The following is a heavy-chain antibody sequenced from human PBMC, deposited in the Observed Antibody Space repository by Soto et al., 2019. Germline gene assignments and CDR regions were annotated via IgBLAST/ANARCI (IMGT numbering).Heavy chain of an antibody. CDR1: GFTFSSYS. CDR2: ISSSSSTI. D-gene: IGHD3-22*01. V-gene: IGHV3-48*02. Sequence: SLRLSCAASGFTFSSYSMNWVRQAPGKGLEWVSYISSSSSTIYYADSVKGRFTISRDNAKNSPYLQMNSLRDEDTAVYYCARDRYSSGYYYVNDAFDIWGQGTMVTVSS. J-gene: IGHJ3*02. CDR3: ARDRYSSGYYYVNDAFDI.